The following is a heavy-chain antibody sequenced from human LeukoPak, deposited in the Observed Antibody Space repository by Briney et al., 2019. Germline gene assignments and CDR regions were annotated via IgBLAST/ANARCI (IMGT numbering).Heavy chain of an antibody. J-gene: IGHJ5*02. CDR1: GGSISTSY. D-gene: IGHD3-3*01. CDR2: IYHSGST. CDR3: ARDLIRITIFGVVITNWFDP. Sequence: SETLSLTCTVSGGSISTSYWTWIRQPPGKGLEWIGSIYHSGSTYYNPSLKSRVTISVDTSKNQFSLKLSSVTAADTAVYYCARDLIRITIFGVVITNWFDPWGQGTLVTVSS. V-gene: IGHV4-38-2*02.